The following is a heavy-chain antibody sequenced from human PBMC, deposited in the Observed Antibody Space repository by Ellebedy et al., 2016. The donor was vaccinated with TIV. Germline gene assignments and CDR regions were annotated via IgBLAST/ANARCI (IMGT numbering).Heavy chain of an antibody. CDR1: GFTFSSYS. Sequence: GESLKISCAASGFTFSSYSMNWVRQAPGKGLEWVSYISSSSSTIYYADSVKGRFTISRDNAKNTLYLQMNSLRAEDTAVYYCASIPVTSYYYGMDVWGQGTTVTVSS. CDR2: ISSSSSTI. CDR3: ASIPVTSYYYGMDV. J-gene: IGHJ6*02. V-gene: IGHV3-48*04. D-gene: IGHD4-17*01.